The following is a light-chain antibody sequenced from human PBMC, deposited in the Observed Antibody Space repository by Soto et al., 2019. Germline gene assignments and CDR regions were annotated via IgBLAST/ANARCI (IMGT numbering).Light chain of an antibody. Sequence: DIQMTQSPSSLSASVGDRVTITCQASQDISNYLNWYQQKPGKAPKLLIYDASNLETGVPSRFSGSGSGTDFTFTIRSLQPEDIATYYCQQYDKLPRTFGGGTKVEIK. J-gene: IGKJ4*01. CDR3: QQYDKLPRT. CDR2: DAS. V-gene: IGKV1-33*01. CDR1: QDISNY.